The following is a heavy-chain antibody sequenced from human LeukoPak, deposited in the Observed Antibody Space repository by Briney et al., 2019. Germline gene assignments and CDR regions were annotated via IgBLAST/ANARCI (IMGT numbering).Heavy chain of an antibody. J-gene: IGHJ4*02. Sequence: GGSLRLSCAASGFTFSSYEMNWVRQAPGKGLEWVSYISSSGSTTYYADSVKGRFTISRDNSKNTLYLQMNSLRAEDTAVYYCARALAYYGSGSYSVAGTLYYFDYWGQGTLVTVSS. CDR1: GFTFSSYE. CDR2: ISSSGSTT. CDR3: ARALAYYGSGSYSVAGTLYYFDY. D-gene: IGHD3-10*01. V-gene: IGHV3-48*03.